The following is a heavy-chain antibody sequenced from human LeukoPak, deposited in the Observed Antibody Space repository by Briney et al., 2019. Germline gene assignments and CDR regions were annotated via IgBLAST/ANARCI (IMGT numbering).Heavy chain of an antibody. CDR3: ARHYYGSGSLLGY. V-gene: IGHV5-51*01. CDR2: IYPGDSDT. Sequence: PGASLKISCKGSGYIFTSYWIGWVRQLPGKGLEWMGIIYPGDSDTRYSPSFQGQVTISADKSISTAYLQWSSLKASDTAMYYCARHYYGSGSLLGYWGQGTLVTVSS. J-gene: IGHJ4*02. CDR1: GYIFTSYW. D-gene: IGHD3-10*01.